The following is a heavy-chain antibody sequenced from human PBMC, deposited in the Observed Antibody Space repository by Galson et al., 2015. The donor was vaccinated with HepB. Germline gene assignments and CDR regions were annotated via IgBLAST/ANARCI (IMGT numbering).Heavy chain of an antibody. CDR2: IWYDGSNK. J-gene: IGHJ6*02. V-gene: IGHV3-33*08. CDR3: ARDGVDRGIAAAGGWGGGRYYGMDV. Sequence: LRLSCAASGFTFSSYGMHWVRQAPGKGLEWVAVIWYDGSNKYYADSVKGRFTISRDNSKNTLYLQMNSLRAEDTAVYYCARDGVDRGIAAAGGWGGGRYYGMDVWGQGTTVTVSS. D-gene: IGHD6-13*01. CDR1: GFTFSSYG.